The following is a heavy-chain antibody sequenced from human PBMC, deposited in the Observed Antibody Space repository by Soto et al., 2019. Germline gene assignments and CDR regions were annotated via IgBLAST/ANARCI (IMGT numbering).Heavy chain of an antibody. Sequence: QVQLVQSGAEVKKPGSSVTVSCKASGGTFSSYTISWVRQAPGQGLEWMGGIIPIFGTANYAQKFQGRVTITADESTSTAYMEVISLRSEDTAVYYCARGNHRWLQLWYFDLWGRGTLVTVSS. J-gene: IGHJ2*01. V-gene: IGHV1-69*12. CDR2: IIPIFGTA. CDR3: ARGNHRWLQLWYFDL. D-gene: IGHD5-12*01. CDR1: GGTFSSYT.